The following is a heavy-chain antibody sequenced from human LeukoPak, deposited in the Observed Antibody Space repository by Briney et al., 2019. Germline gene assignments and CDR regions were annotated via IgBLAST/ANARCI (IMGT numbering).Heavy chain of an antibody. J-gene: IGHJ4*02. V-gene: IGHV4-59*01. CDR1: GGSISSYF. Sequence: SETLSLTCTVSGGSISSYFWSWIRQPPGKGLEWIGYISYSGRTNYNPSPKSRVAISVDTSKNQFSLKLNSVTAADTAVYYCAREGKNYGDLGYWGQGTLVTVSS. D-gene: IGHD4-17*01. CDR3: AREGKNYGDLGY. CDR2: ISYSGRT.